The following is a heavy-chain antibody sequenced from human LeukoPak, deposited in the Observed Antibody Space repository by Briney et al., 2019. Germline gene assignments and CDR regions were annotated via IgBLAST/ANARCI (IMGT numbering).Heavy chain of an antibody. J-gene: IGHJ4*02. Sequence: SETLSLTCTVSGGSISSSSYYWGWIRQPPGKGLEWIGSIYYSGSTYYNPSLKSRVTISVDTSKNQFSLKLSSVTAADTAVYYCARVLRYFDWLPISLFDYWGQGTLVTVSS. D-gene: IGHD3-9*01. V-gene: IGHV4-39*01. CDR3: ARVLRYFDWLPISLFDY. CDR2: IYYSGST. CDR1: GGSISSSSYY.